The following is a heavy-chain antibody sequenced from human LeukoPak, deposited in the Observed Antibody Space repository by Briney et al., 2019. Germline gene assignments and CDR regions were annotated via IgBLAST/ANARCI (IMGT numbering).Heavy chain of an antibody. D-gene: IGHD2-15*01. J-gene: IGHJ4*02. V-gene: IGHV4-34*01. CDR3: ARGYATRSGVRIQALGY. Sequence: PSETLSLTCAVYGGSFSGYYWSWVRQPPGKGLELVGEINHSGSTNYNPSLKSRVTISVDTSNNQFPLKLRSVTAADTAVYYCARGYATRSGVRIQALGYWGQGTLVTVSS. CDR1: GGSFSGYY. CDR2: INHSGST.